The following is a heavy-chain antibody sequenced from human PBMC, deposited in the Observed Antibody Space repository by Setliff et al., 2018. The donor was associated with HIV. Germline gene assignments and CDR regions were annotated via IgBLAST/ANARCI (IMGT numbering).Heavy chain of an antibody. CDR1: GFTFSSYS. Sequence: GGSLRLSCAACGFTFSSYSMNWVRQAPGKGLEWVSSISSSSSYIYYADSVKGRFTISRDNAKNSLYLQMNSLRADDTALYYCAINYYDSSGFAFDIWGQGTMVTVSS. CDR2: ISSSSSYI. CDR3: AINYYDSSGFAFDI. D-gene: IGHD3-22*01. V-gene: IGHV3-21*01. J-gene: IGHJ3*02.